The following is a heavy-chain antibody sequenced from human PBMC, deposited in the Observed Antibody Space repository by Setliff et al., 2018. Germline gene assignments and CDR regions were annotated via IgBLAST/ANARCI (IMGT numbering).Heavy chain of an antibody. V-gene: IGHV4-39*07. CDR1: GGSISSSSYY. CDR2: IYYSGST. CDR3: ASTPDGDLYYNFWSGYYLTLDY. J-gene: IGHJ4*02. D-gene: IGHD3-3*01. Sequence: ASETLSLTCTVSGGSISSSSYYWGWIRQPPGKGLEWIGSIYYSGSTYYNPSLKSRVTISVDTSKNQFSLKLSSVTAADTAVYYCASTPDGDLYYNFWSGYYLTLDYWGQGTLVTVSS.